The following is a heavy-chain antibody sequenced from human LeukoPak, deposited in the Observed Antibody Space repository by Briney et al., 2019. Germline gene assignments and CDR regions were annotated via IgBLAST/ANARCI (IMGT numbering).Heavy chain of an antibody. J-gene: IGHJ4*02. CDR2: IYYSGST. CDR3: ARDTATAIDY. D-gene: IGHD6-25*01. CDR1: GGSISSYY. V-gene: IGHV4-59*01. Sequence: SETLSLTCTVSGGSISSYYWSWIRQPPGKGLEWIGYIYYSGSTNYNPSLKSRVTISVDTSKNQFSLKLSSVTAADTAVYYCARDTATAIDYWGQGTLVTVSS.